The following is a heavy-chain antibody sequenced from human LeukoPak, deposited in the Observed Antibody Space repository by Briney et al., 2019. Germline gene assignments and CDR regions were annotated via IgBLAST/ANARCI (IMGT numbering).Heavy chain of an antibody. CDR3: ARDLWPSSSPYYFDY. J-gene: IGHJ4*02. CDR2: IKQDGSEK. CDR1: GFTFSSYW. D-gene: IGHD6-13*01. Sequence: GGSLRLSCAASGFTFSSYWMSWVRQAPGKGLEWVANIKQDGSEKYYVDSVMGRFTISRDNAKNSLYLQMNSLRAEDTAVYYCARDLWPSSSPYYFDYWGQGTLVTVSS. V-gene: IGHV3-7*01.